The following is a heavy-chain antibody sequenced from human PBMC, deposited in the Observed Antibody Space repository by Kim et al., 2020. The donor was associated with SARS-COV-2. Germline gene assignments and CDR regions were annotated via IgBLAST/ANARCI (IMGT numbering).Heavy chain of an antibody. J-gene: IGHJ4*02. V-gene: IGHV3-23*01. D-gene: IGHD1-1*01. Sequence: DSVKGRFTISKDNSKNSLYLQMNSRRAEDTAVYYCAKASEIDGNDGGRDYWGQGTLVTVSS. CDR3: AKASEIDGNDGGRDY.